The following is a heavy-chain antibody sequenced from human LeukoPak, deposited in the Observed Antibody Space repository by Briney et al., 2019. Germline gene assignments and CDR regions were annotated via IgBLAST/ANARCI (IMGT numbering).Heavy chain of an antibody. CDR2: LRGDGET. D-gene: IGHD6-19*01. CDR3: AKDRSIAVAGHYGMDV. CDR1: GFTFSSYA. J-gene: IGHJ6*02. V-gene: IGHV3-23*01. Sequence: GGSLTLSCAAVGFTFSSYAMSWVRQSPARGLEWVSSLRGDGETFYADSVKGRFTLSRDESRNTVFLHLNNLRAEDTAVYYCAKDRSIAVAGHYGMDVWGQGTTVTVSS.